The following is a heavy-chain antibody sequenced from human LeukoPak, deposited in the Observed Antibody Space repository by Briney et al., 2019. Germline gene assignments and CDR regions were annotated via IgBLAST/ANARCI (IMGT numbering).Heavy chain of an antibody. CDR3: ARTRYSYGYVDY. D-gene: IGHD5-18*01. J-gene: IGHJ4*02. V-gene: IGHV4-34*01. CDR1: GGSFSGYY. CDR2: INHSGST. Sequence: PSETLSLTCAVYGGSFSGYYWSWIRQPPGKGLEWIGEINHSGSTNYNPSLKSRVTISVDTSKNQFSPKLSSVTAADTAVYYCARTRYSYGYVDYWGQGTLVTVSS.